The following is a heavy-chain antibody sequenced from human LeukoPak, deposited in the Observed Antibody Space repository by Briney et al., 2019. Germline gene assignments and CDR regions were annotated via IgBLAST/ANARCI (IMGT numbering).Heavy chain of an antibody. J-gene: IGHJ6*02. D-gene: IGHD3-3*01. V-gene: IGHV3-21*01. CDR2: ISSSSSYI. Sequence: GGSLRLSCAASGFTFSSYSMSWVRQAPGKGLEWVSSISSSSSYIYYADSVKGRFTISRDNAKNSLYLQMNSLRAEDTAVYYCARSRYYDFWSGYEEYGMDVWGQGTTVTVSS. CDR1: GFTFSSYS. CDR3: ARSRYYDFWSGYEEYGMDV.